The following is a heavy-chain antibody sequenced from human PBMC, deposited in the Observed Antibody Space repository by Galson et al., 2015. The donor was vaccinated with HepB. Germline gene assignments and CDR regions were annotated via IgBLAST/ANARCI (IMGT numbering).Heavy chain of an antibody. D-gene: IGHD3-3*01. Sequence: SVKVSCKASGYTFTSYAMHWVRQAPGQRLEWMGWINAGNGNTKYSQKFQGRVTITRDTSASTAYMELSSLRSEDTAVYYCARGAYYDFWSGYYGAFDIWGQGTMVTVSS. CDR1: GYTFTSYA. J-gene: IGHJ3*02. V-gene: IGHV1-3*01. CDR3: ARGAYYDFWSGYYGAFDI. CDR2: INAGNGNT.